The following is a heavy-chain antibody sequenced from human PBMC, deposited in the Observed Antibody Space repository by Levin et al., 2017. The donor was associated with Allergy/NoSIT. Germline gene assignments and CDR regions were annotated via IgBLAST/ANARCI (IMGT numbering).Heavy chain of an antibody. V-gene: IGHV1-2*02. J-gene: IGHJ4*02. Sequence: AASVKVSCKASKYTFTDYYIHWVRQAPGLGLEWMGWINPDSGGTDYAQKFQGRVTMARDTSISTASMELTNLRSDDTAVYYCAREGILCSSTTCPFDYWGQGTLVTGSS. CDR2: INPDSGGT. CDR3: AREGILCSSTTCPFDY. CDR1: KYTFTDYY. D-gene: IGHD2-2*01.